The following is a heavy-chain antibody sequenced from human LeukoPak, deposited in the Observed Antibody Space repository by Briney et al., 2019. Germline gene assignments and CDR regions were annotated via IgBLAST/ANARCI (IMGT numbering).Heavy chain of an antibody. Sequence: GGSLRLSCAASGFTFSDYYMSWIRQAPGKGLEWVSYIRSGGITIYYADSVRGRFTISRDNAKNSLYLQMNSLRAEDTAVYYCATGYSSGSYWGQGTLVTVSS. CDR3: ATGYSSGSY. D-gene: IGHD6-19*01. V-gene: IGHV3-11*01. CDR2: IRSGGITI. J-gene: IGHJ4*02. CDR1: GFTFSDYY.